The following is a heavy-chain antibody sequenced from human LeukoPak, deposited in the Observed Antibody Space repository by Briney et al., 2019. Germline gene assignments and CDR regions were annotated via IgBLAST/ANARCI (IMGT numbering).Heavy chain of an antibody. CDR3: AREKAYYYDSSGYYHP. V-gene: IGHV1-69*05. CDR1: GGTFSSYA. CDR2: IIPIFGTA. Sequence: SVRVSCKASGGTFSSYAISWVRQAPGQGLEWMGRIIPIFGTANYAQKFQGRVTITTDESTSTAYMELSSLRSEDTAVYYCAREKAYYYDSSGYYHPWGQGTLVTVSS. D-gene: IGHD3-22*01. J-gene: IGHJ4*02.